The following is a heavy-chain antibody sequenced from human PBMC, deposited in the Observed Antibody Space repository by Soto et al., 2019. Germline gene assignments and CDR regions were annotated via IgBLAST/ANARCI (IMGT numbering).Heavy chain of an antibody. CDR1: GYIFTSYW. CDR2: IYPGDSDT. D-gene: IGHD2-8*02. V-gene: IGHV5-51*01. CDR3: ARQGEVLDY. Sequence: PGESLKISVTGSGYIFTSYWIGWVRQMPGKGLEWMGIIYPGDSDTGYSPSFQGQVTISVDKSISTAYLQWSSLKASDTDMYYCARQGEVLDYWGQGTLVTVSS. J-gene: IGHJ4*02.